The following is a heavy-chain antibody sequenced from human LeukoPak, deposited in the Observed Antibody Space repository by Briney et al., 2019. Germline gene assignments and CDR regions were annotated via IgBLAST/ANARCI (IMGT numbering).Heavy chain of an antibody. D-gene: IGHD2-15*01. J-gene: IGHJ6*03. CDR2: IYHSGST. Sequence: SQTLSPTCTVSGDSVSSGGYYSSWIRQPPGKGLEWIGYIYHSGSTYYNPSLKSRVTISVDRSKNQFSLKLSSVAAADTAVYYCARAGHSHYYYYYMDVWGKGTTVTVSS. CDR1: GDSVSSGGYY. V-gene: IGHV4-30-2*01. CDR3: ARAGHSHYYYYYMDV.